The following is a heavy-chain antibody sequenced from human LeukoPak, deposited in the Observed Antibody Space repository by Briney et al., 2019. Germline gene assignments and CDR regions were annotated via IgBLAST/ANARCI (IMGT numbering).Heavy chain of an antibody. CDR2: IYYSGST. CDR1: GGSLSSYY. D-gene: IGHD3-10*01. Sequence: PSETLSLTCTVSGGSLSSYYWSWIRQPPGKGLEWIGYIYYSGSTYYNPSLTSRVTISVDRSKNQFSLKLSSVTAADTAVYYCAAALWFGEGGTPYGMDVWGQGTTVTVSS. V-gene: IGHV4-59*12. CDR3: AAALWFGEGGTPYGMDV. J-gene: IGHJ6*02.